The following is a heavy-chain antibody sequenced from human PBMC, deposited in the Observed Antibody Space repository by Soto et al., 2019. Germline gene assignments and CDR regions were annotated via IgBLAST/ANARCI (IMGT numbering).Heavy chain of an antibody. CDR3: AGNHSGSYYFDY. CDR2: TRQDGGEK. Sequence: EVRLVESGGALVQIGGSLRLSCAASGFIFGDYWMSWIRQAPGKGLEWVANTRQDGGEKNFVDSVKGRFFISRDNAKNSLYLQMNSLRAEDTAVYYCAGNHSGSYYFDYWGLGTPVNVSS. V-gene: IGHV3-7*05. J-gene: IGHJ4*02. D-gene: IGHD1-26*01. CDR1: GFIFGDYW.